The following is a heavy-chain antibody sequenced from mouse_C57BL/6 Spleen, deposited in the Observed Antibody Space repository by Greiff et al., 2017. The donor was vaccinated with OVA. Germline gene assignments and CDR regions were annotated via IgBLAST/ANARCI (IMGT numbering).Heavy chain of an antibody. Sequence: VQLQQPGPELVKPGASVKISCKASGYSFTDYNMNWVKQSNGKSLEWIGVINPNYGTTSYNQKFKGKATLTVDQSSSTAYMQLNSLTSEDSAVYYCARGEGYGYDGFFDYWGQGTTLTVSS. CDR3: ARGEGYGYDGFFDY. CDR1: GYSFTDYN. CDR2: INPNYGTT. V-gene: IGHV1-39*01. D-gene: IGHD2-2*01. J-gene: IGHJ2*01.